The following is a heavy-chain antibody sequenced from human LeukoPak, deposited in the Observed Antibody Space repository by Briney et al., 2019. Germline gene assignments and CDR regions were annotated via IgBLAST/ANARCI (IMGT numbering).Heavy chain of an antibody. CDR1: GYIFSDYY. D-gene: IGHD6-13*01. J-gene: IGHJ4*02. Sequence: WASVKVSCKASGYIFSDYYMRWVRQAPGQGLEWLGWINPKSGAADYAQQFRGRVTMTRDTSINTDYMEMKRVTSDDTAVYYCARGAEAETSPLDFWGQGTLVIVS. CDR3: ARGAEAETSPLDF. CDR2: INPKSGAA. V-gene: IGHV1-2*02.